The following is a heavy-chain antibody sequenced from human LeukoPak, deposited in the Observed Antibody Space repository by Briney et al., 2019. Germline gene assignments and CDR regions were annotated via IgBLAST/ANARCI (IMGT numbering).Heavy chain of an antibody. J-gene: IGHJ5*02. Sequence: GGSLRLSCAASGSTFSKVWMTWVRQAPGKGLEWVGRIRSKTDGGASEYAAPVKGRFSISRDDSNNTLYLEMISLKAEDTAIYYCTTDVNRFMVTASSWGQGTLVTVS. CDR3: TTDVNRFMVTASS. V-gene: IGHV3-15*01. CDR1: GSTFSKVW. CDR2: IRSKTDGGAS. D-gene: IGHD2-21*02.